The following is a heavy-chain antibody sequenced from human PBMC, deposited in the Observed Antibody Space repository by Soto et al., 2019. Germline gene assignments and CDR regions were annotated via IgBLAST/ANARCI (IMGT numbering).Heavy chain of an antibody. Sequence: QVQLVQSGAEVKKPGSSVKVSCKASGGTFSSYAISWVRQAPGQGLEWMGGIIPIFGTANYAQKFQGRVTITADESTSTADMELSSLRSEDTAVDYCAVNGYSGYDHYYYYYGMDVWGQGTTVTVSS. J-gene: IGHJ6*02. CDR2: IIPIFGTA. CDR3: AVNGYSGYDHYYYYYGMDV. D-gene: IGHD5-12*01. CDR1: GGTFSSYA. V-gene: IGHV1-69*12.